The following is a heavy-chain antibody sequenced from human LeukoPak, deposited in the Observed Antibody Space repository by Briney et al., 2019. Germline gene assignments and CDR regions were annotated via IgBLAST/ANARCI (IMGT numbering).Heavy chain of an antibody. V-gene: IGHV3-23*01. J-gene: IGHJ4*02. CDR1: GFSFPTHT. CDR2: ISGSGTST. Sequence: GGSLRLSCVASGFSFPTHTMTWVRQALGKGLEWVSSISGSGTSTYYADSVKGRFTISRDNSKNTLYLQMNSLRVEDTAVYYCAKAWSTATIGRYFDYWGQGTLVTVSS. D-gene: IGHD5-24*01. CDR3: AKAWSTATIGRYFDY.